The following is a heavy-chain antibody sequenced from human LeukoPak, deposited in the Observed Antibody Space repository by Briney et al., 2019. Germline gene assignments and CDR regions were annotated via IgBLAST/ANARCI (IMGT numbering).Heavy chain of an antibody. CDR2: IIPILGIA. Sequence: GASVKVSCKASGYTFTSYGISWVRQAPGQGLEWMGRIIPILGIANYAQKFQGRVTITADKSTSTAYMELSSLRSEDTAVYYCASDDDPNYNWFDPWGQGTLVTVSS. D-gene: IGHD4/OR15-4a*01. CDR3: ASDDDPNYNWFDP. CDR1: GYTFTSYG. J-gene: IGHJ5*02. V-gene: IGHV1-69*04.